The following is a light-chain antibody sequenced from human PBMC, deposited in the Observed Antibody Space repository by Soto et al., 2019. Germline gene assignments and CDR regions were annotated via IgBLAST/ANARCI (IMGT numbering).Light chain of an antibody. V-gene: IGLV1-51*01. J-gene: IGLJ3*02. CDR1: SSNIGNNY. CDR2: DNN. Sequence: QSVLTQPPSMSAAPGQKVTISCSGSSSNIGNNYVSWYQQLPGTAPKLLIYDNNKRPSGIPDRFSGSKSGTSATLGITGLQTGDEADYYCETWDNSLSAGVFGGGTKVTVL. CDR3: ETWDNSLSAGV.